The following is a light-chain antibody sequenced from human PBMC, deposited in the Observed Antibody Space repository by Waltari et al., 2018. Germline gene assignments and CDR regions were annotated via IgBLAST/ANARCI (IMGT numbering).Light chain of an antibody. CDR1: SSDVGGYNY. CDR2: DVS. V-gene: IGLV2-11*01. J-gene: IGLJ2*01. CDR3: CSYAGSYTVV. Sequence: QSALTQPRSVSGSPGQSVTISCTGTSSDVGGYNYSSWYQQHPGKAPNPLIYDVSKRPSGVPDRFSGSKSGNTASLTISGLQAEDEADYYCCSYAGSYTVVFGGGTKLTVL.